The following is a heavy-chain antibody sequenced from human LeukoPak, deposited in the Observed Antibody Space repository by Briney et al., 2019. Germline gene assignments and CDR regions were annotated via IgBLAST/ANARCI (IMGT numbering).Heavy chain of an antibody. V-gene: IGHV4-61*02. J-gene: IGHJ4*02. D-gene: IGHD3-16*02. Sequence: SETLSLTCTVSASISSGDYYWNWIRQPAGKGLEWIGRVSASGYTNYNPSLRSRITISVDTSKNQFSLELTSVTAADTAVYYCARVAGDYVWGSYRMEYFDYWGQGTLVTVSS. CDR3: ARVAGDYVWGSYRMEYFDY. CDR1: ASISSGDYY. CDR2: VSASGYT.